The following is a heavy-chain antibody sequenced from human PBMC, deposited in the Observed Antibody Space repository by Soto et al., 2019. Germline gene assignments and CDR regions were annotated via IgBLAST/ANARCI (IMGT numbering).Heavy chain of an antibody. CDR3: AKVPYGDYTPDNWFDP. Sequence: GGSLRLSCAASGFTFSSYAMSWVRQAPGKGLEWVSAISGSGGSTYYADSVKGRFTISRDNSKNTLYLQMNSLRAEDTAVYYCAKVPYGDYTPDNWFDPWGQGTLVTVSS. D-gene: IGHD4-17*01. CDR2: ISGSGGST. CDR1: GFTFSSYA. V-gene: IGHV3-23*01. J-gene: IGHJ5*02.